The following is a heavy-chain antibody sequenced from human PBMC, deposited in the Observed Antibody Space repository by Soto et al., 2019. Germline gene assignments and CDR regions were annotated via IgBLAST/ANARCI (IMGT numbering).Heavy chain of an antibody. V-gene: IGHV3-23*01. CDR3: AKDQGSSWSETLDY. J-gene: IGHJ4*02. Sequence: GGSLRLSCAASGFTFSSYAMSWVRQAPGKGLEWVSAISGSGGSTYYADSVKGRFTISRDNSENTLYLQMNSLRAEDTAVYYCAKDQGSSWSETLDYRGQGTLVTVSS. D-gene: IGHD6-13*01. CDR1: GFTFSSYA. CDR2: ISGSGGST.